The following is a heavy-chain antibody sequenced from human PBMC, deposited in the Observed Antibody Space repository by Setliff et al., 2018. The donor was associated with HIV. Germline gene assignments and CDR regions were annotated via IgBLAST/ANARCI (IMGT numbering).Heavy chain of an antibody. CDR1: GYTFNDYF. J-gene: IGHJ3*01. Sequence: SVNVSCQSSGYTFNDYFIHWVRHAPGQGLEWMGWINVHNGDTKFAQRFQDRLTMTTDTSTTTAYMDLRSLRSDDTAVYYCARGLPADGYAFDLWGQGTMVTVSS. V-gene: IGHV1-18*04. CDR2: INVHNGDT. D-gene: IGHD6-13*01. CDR3: ARGLPADGYAFDL.